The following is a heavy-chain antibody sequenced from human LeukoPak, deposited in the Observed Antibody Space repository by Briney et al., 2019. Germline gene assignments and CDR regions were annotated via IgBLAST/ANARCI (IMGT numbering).Heavy chain of an antibody. Sequence: ASVKVSCKASGGTLSSYAISWVRQAPGQGLEWMGGIIPIFGTANYAQKFQGRVTITADESTSTAYMELSSLRSEDTAVYYCARFPEMATIRDWFDPWGQGTLVTVSS. D-gene: IGHD5-24*01. J-gene: IGHJ5*02. CDR3: ARFPEMATIRDWFDP. CDR1: GGTLSSYA. V-gene: IGHV1-69*01. CDR2: IIPIFGTA.